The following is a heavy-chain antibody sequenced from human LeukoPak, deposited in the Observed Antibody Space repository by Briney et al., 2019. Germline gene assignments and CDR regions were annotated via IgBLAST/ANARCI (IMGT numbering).Heavy chain of an antibody. Sequence: GGSLRLSCVASGFTFSSYWMNWARQAPGKGLEWAASINHNGNVNYYVDSVKGRFTISRDNAKNSLYLQMSNLRAEDTAVYFCARDFSSGLTPGCDYWGQGTLVTVSS. CDR3: ARDFSSGLTPGCDY. J-gene: IGHJ4*02. CDR2: INHNGNVN. D-gene: IGHD6-19*01. V-gene: IGHV3-7*03. CDR1: GFTFSSYW.